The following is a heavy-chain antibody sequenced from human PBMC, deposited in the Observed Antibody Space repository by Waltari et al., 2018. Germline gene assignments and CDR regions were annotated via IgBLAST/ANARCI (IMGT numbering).Heavy chain of an antibody. CDR2: IYYSGST. D-gene: IGHD5-18*01. CDR1: GGSISSSSYY. V-gene: IGHV4-39*01. Sequence: QLQLQESGPGLVKPSETLSLTCTVSGGSISSSSYYWGWIRQPPGKGLEWIGRIYYSGSTYYDPSLKSRVTISVDTSKNQFSLKLSSVTAADTAVYYCARPIQLRGSNWFDPWGQGTLVTVSS. CDR3: ARPIQLRGSNWFDP. J-gene: IGHJ5*02.